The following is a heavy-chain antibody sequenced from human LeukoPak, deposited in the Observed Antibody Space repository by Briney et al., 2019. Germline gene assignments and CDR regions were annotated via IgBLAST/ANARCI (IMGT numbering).Heavy chain of an antibody. CDR2: ISSSSSTI. CDR1: GFTFSSYS. J-gene: IGHJ3*02. V-gene: IGHV3-48*02. CDR3: ARDWATGPWFGEPAVYDAFDI. D-gene: IGHD3-10*01. Sequence: GGSLRLSCAASGFTFSSYSMNWVRQAPGKGLEWVSYISSSSSTIYYADSVKGRFTISRDNAKNPLYLQMNSLRDEDTAVYYCARDWATGPWFGEPAVYDAFDIWGQGTMVTVSS.